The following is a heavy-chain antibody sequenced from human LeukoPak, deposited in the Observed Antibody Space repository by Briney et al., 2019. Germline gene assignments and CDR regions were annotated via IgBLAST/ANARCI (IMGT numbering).Heavy chain of an antibody. Sequence: GGSLRLSCAASGFTFSGSAMHWVRQASGKGLEWVGRIRSKANSYATTYAASVKGRFTISRDDSKNTAYLQMNSLKTEDTAVYYCTRQQLGIENWFDPWGQGTLVTVSS. D-gene: IGHD1-1*01. CDR1: GFTFSGSA. CDR2: IRSKANSYAT. J-gene: IGHJ5*02. V-gene: IGHV3-73*01. CDR3: TRQQLGIENWFDP.